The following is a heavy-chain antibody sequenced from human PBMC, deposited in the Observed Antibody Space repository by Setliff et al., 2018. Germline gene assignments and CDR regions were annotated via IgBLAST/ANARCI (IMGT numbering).Heavy chain of an antibody. D-gene: IGHD6-25*01. J-gene: IGHJ3*02. CDR2: ISYDGSRK. CDR3: ARSAANGGHDPFDI. V-gene: IGHV3-30*03. Sequence: GGSLRLSCEGPGFSFSSYGLHWVRQTPGKGLEWVAVISYDGSRKFHADSVKGRFTISRDNSKKTLYLQMNSLRGDDTAVYYCARSAANGGHDPFDIWGQGTMVTVSS. CDR1: GFSFSSYG.